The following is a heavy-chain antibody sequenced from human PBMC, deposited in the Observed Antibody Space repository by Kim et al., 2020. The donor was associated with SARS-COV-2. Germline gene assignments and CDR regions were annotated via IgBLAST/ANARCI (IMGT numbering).Heavy chain of an antibody. CDR1: GFTFSSYD. V-gene: IGHV3-13*01. D-gene: IGHD6-13*01. CDR2: SGTAGDT. CDR3: ARGGQQLVNFRHYYYMEV. J-gene: IGHJ6*03. Sequence: GGSLRLSCAASGFTFSSYDIHWVRQATGKGLEWVSASGTAGDTYYPGSVKGRFTISRENAKNSLYLQMNSRRAGDTAVYYCARGGQQLVNFRHYYYMEVWGKGTTVTVSS.